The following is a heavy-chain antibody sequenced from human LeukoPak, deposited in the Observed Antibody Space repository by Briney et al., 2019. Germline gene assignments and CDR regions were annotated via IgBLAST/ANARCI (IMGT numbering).Heavy chain of an antibody. J-gene: IGHJ4*02. V-gene: IGHV3-23*01. CDR3: AKDEGGFGDTNDPFYY. D-gene: IGHD3-10*01. CDR2: TSVSGGST. Sequence: GGSLRLSCAASGFTFTSYAMRWVRHAPGKGLEWVSDTSVSGGSTYYAHSVKGRFTISRDNSKNTLYLQRNSLRAEDTAVYCCAKDEGGFGDTNDPFYYCGQGTLVTVSS. CDR1: GFTFTSYA.